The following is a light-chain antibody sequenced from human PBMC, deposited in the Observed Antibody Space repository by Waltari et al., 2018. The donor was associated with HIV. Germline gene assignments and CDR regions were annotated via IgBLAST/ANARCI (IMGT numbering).Light chain of an antibody. CDR2: DNK. V-gene: IGLV1-44*01. CDR1: TSNIGSNN. J-gene: IGLJ3*02. Sequence: QSALTQAPSASGTPGQRVDISCSGATSNIGSNNVNWYQHLPGAAPNPLIYDNKQRPSGIPDRFSGSKSGSSASLAITGLQSDDEADFYCSTWDDNLNGPVFGGGTRLTVL. CDR3: STWDDNLNGPV.